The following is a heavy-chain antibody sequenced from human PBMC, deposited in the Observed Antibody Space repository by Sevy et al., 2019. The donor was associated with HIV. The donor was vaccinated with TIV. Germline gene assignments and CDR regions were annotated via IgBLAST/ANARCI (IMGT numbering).Heavy chain of an antibody. CDR2: IYSVGRT. CDR3: AKGWQQWPSDY. V-gene: IGHV3-53*01. D-gene: IGHD6-19*01. J-gene: IGHJ4*02. Sequence: GGSLRLSCAVSGFTVSSNYMSWVRQAPGRGLECVSVIYSVGRTYYADSVRGRFTISRDNSKSTLYLQMNSLRAEDTAMYYCAKGWQQWPSDYWGQGTLVTVSS. CDR1: GFTVSSNY.